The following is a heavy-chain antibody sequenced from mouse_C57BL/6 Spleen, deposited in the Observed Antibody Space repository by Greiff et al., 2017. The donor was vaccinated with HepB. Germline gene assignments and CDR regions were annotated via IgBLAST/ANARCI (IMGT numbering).Heavy chain of an antibody. V-gene: IGHV1-53*01. Sequence: QVHVKQSGTELVKPGASVKLSCKASGYTFTSYWMHWVKQRPGQGLEWIGNINPSNGGTNYNEKFKSKATLTVDKSSSTAYMQLSSLTSEDSAVYYCARDDGSSDRYWYFDVWGTGTTVTVSS. CDR3: ARDDGSSDRYWYFDV. CDR1: GYTFTSYW. CDR2: INPSNGGT. D-gene: IGHD1-1*01. J-gene: IGHJ1*03.